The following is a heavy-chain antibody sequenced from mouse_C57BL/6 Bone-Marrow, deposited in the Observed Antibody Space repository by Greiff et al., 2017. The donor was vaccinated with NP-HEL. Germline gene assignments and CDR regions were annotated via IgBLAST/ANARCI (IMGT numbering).Heavy chain of an antibody. CDR2: ISSGGDYI. Sequence: EVKLVESGEGLVKPGGSLKLSCAASGFTFSSYAMSWVRQTPEKRLEWVAYISSGGDYIYYADTVKGRFTISRDNARNTLYLQMSSLKSEDTAMYYCTRRESNYGFDYWGQGTTLTVSS. J-gene: IGHJ2*01. CDR3: TRRESNYGFDY. V-gene: IGHV5-9-1*02. D-gene: IGHD2-5*01. CDR1: GFTFSSYA.